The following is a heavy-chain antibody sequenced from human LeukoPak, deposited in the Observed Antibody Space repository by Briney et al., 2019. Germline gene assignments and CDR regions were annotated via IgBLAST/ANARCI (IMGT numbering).Heavy chain of an antibody. V-gene: IGHV3-23*01. J-gene: IGHJ4*02. Sequence: PGGSLRLSCAASGCTFSSYGMSWVREAQGKGLEGVSASSGSGGSTYYADSVKDRFTVSRDNSKNTLYLQMNSLRAEDAAVHYSPKPRTRLVVAATCFFDYWGQGTLVTVSS. CDR1: GCTFSSYG. CDR2: SSGSGGST. D-gene: IGHD2-15*01. CDR3: PKPRTRLVVAATCFFDY.